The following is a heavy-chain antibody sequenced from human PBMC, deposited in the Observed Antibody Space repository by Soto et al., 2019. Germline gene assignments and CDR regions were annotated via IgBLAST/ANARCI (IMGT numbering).Heavy chain of an antibody. J-gene: IGHJ5*02. CDR3: ATQEVGGSYVYTFDP. V-gene: IGHV4-39*01. CDR2: IYYSGST. D-gene: IGHD1-26*01. Sequence: QLQLQESGAGLVKPSETLSLTCTVSGGSISSSNYYWGWIRQPPGKGLEWIGSIYYSGSTYYNPSLKSRVTISVDTSKNQFSLKLSSVPAADTAVYYCATQEVGGSYVYTFDPWGQGTLVTVSS. CDR1: GGSISSSNYY.